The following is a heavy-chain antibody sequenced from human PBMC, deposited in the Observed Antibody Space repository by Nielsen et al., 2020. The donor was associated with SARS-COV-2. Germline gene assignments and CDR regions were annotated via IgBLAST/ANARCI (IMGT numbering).Heavy chain of an antibody. D-gene: IGHD3-10*01. Sequence: GGSLRLSCAASGFTFSDYYMSWIRQAPGKGLEWVSNISSSSSYTNYADSVKGRFTISRDNAKNSLYLQMNSLRAEDTAVYYCARLTGFGDSQDSAYNWFAPWGQGTLVTVSS. J-gene: IGHJ5*02. CDR1: GFTFSDYY. CDR3: ARLTGFGDSQDSAYNWFAP. V-gene: IGHV3-11*03. CDR2: ISSSSSYT.